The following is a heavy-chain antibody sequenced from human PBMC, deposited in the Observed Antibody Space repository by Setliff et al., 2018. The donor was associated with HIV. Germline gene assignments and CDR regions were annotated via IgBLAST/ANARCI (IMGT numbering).Heavy chain of an antibody. J-gene: IGHJ4*02. CDR2: IYYSGGT. CDR3: AGYTPAWLAPY. Sequence: ASETLSLTCTVSGGSISAYYWSWIRQPPGKGLEWIGYIYYSGGTTYNPSLKSRVTISVGASKSQFSLNLTSVTVADTAIYYCAGYTPAWLAPYWGQGTLVTVSS. CDR1: GGSISAYY. D-gene: IGHD2-2*02. V-gene: IGHV4-59*01.